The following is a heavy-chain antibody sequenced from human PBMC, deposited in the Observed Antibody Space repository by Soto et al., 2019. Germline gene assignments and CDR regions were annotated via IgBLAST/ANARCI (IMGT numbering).Heavy chain of an antibody. V-gene: IGHV4-30-2*01. Sequence: PSETLSLTCAVSGGSISSGGYSWSWIRQPPGKGLEWIGYIYHSGSTYYNPSLKSRVTISVDRSKNQFSLKLSSVTAVDTAVYYCPRDRRSSVFAFDIWGQGTMVTVSS. CDR3: PRDRRSSVFAFDI. D-gene: IGHD2-8*01. CDR1: GGSISSGGYS. CDR2: IYHSGST. J-gene: IGHJ3*02.